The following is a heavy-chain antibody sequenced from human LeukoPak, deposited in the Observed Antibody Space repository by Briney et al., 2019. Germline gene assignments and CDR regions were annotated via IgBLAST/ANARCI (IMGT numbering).Heavy chain of an antibody. Sequence: GRSLRLSCAASGFTFSSYGMHWVRQAPGKGLEWVAVISYDGSSKYYADSVKGRFTISRDNSKNTLYLQMNSLRAEGTAVYYCAKAPTTGTTSTLYYYWGQGTLVTVSS. V-gene: IGHV3-30*18. CDR1: GFTFSSYG. J-gene: IGHJ4*02. CDR2: ISYDGSSK. CDR3: AKAPTTGTTSTLYYY. D-gene: IGHD1-1*01.